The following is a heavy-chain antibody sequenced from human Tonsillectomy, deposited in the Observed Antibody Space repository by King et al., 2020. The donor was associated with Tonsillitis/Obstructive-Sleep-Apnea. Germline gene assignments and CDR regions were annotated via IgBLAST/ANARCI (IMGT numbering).Heavy chain of an antibody. D-gene: IGHD5-12*01. CDR2: ISYDGRNK. J-gene: IGHJ6*02. V-gene: IGHV3-30*18. Sequence: VQLVESGGGVVQPGRSLRLSCAASGFTFSSYGMHWVRQAPGKGLEWVAVISYDGRNKYYADSVKGRFTISRDNSKNTLYLQMNSLRAEDTAVYYCAKVRRIYGGYTSPRGMDLWGQGPAVTVSS. CDR1: GFTFSSYG. CDR3: AKVRRIYGGYTSPRGMDL.